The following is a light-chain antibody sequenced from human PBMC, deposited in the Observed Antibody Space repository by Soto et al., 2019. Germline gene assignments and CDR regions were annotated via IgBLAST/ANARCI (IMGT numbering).Light chain of an antibody. V-gene: IGLV2-14*01. CDR3: SSYTSSSIDYV. CDR1: SSDVGGYNY. CDR2: EVS. J-gene: IGLJ1*01. Sequence: QSVLTQPASVXXXXXXXXXXSCTGTSSDVGGYNYVSWYQQHPGKAPKLMIYEVSNRPSGVSNRFSGSKSGNTASLTISGLQAEDEADYYCSSYTSSSIDYVFGTGTKLTVL.